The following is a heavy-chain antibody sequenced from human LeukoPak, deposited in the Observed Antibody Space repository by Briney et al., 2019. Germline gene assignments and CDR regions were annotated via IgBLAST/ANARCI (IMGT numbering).Heavy chain of an antibody. CDR1: GFTFSSYA. D-gene: IGHD3-10*01. J-gene: IGHJ4*02. CDR3: AKIAGGWFGELLSHYCLDY. CDR2: ISGSGGST. V-gene: IGHV3-23*01. Sequence: PGGSLRLSCAASGFTFSSYAMSWVRQAPRKGLEWVSAISGSGGSTYYADSVKGRFTISRDNSKNTLYLRMNSLRAEDTAVYYCAKIAGGWFGELLSHYCLDYWGQGTLVTVSS.